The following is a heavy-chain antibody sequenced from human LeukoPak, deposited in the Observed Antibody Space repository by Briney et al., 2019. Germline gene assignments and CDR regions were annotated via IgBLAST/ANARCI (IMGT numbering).Heavy chain of an antibody. Sequence: ASVKVSCKTSGYKFTDYYIHWVRQAPGQGLEWMGWINPNSGGTNYAQKFQGRVTMTRDTSISTAYMELSRLRSDDTAVYYCARFEYCSSTSCPGPPFDYWGQGTLVTVSS. D-gene: IGHD2-2*01. CDR1: GYKFTDYY. CDR3: ARFEYCSSTSCPGPPFDY. V-gene: IGHV1-2*02. J-gene: IGHJ4*02. CDR2: INPNSGGT.